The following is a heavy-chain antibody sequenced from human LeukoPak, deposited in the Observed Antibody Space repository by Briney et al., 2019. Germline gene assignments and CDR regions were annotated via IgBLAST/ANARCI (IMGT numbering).Heavy chain of an antibody. CDR3: AELGITMIGGV. CDR1: GFTFTDYY. V-gene: IGHV3-11*04. CDR2: ISSSGATI. Sequence: PGGSLRLSCAASGFTFTDYYMTWIRQAPGKGLEWLSYISSSGATIYYADSAKGRFTISRDNAKNSLYLQMNSLRAEDTAVYYCAELGITMIGGVWGKGTTVTISS. D-gene: IGHD3-10*02. J-gene: IGHJ6*04.